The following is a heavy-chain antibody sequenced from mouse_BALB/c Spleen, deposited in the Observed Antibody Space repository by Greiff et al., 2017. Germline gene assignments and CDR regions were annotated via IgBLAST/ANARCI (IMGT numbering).Heavy chain of an antibody. J-gene: IGHJ3*01. CDR3: TRGTIYYDYDTWFAY. Sequence: EVKLQESGTVLARPGASVKMSCKASGYTFTSYWMHWVKQRPGQGLEWIGAIYPGNSDTSYNQKFKGKAKLTAVTSTSTAYMELSSLTNEDSAVYYCTRGTIYYDYDTWFAYWGQGTLVTVSA. CDR2: IYPGNSDT. V-gene: IGHV1-5*01. D-gene: IGHD2-4*01. CDR1: GYTFTSYW.